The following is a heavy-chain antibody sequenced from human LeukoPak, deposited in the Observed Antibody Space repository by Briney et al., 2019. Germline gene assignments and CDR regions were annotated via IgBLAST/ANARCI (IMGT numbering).Heavy chain of an antibody. CDR2: ISGSGGST. D-gene: IGHD2-2*01. Sequence: PGGSLRLSCAASGFTFSSYAMSWVRQAPGKGLEWVSAISGSGGSTYYADSVKGRFTISRDNSKNTLYLQMNSLRAEDTAGYYCAKANIVVVPAATRKYYYYYMDVWGKGTTVTVSS. J-gene: IGHJ6*03. CDR1: GFTFSSYA. CDR3: AKANIVVVPAATRKYYYYYMDV. V-gene: IGHV3-23*01.